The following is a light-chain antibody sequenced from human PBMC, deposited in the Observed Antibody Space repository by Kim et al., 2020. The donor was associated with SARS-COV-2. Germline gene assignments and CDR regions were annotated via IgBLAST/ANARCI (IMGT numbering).Light chain of an antibody. Sequence: YELTRPPSVSVSPGQTASITCSGDKLGDKYASWYQQKPGQSPVVVIYQDNKRPSGIPERFSGSSSGNTATLTISETQAMDEADYYCQAWDSNTVVFGGGTKLTVL. CDR3: QAWDSNTVV. CDR1: KLGDKY. J-gene: IGLJ2*01. CDR2: QDN. V-gene: IGLV3-1*01.